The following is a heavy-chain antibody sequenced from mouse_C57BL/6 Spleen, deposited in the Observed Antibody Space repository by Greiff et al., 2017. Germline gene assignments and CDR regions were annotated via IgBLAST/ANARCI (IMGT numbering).Heavy chain of an antibody. CDR3: ARAVTTVVGDFDY. CDR2: IYPRSGNT. J-gene: IGHJ2*01. CDR1: GYTFTSYG. V-gene: IGHV1-81*01. Sequence: QVQLQQSGAELARPGASVKLSCKASGYTFTSYGISWVKQRTGQGLEWIGEIYPRSGNTYYNEKFKGKATLTADKSSSTAYMELRRLTSEDSAVXVCARAVTTVVGDFDYWGQGTTLTVSS. D-gene: IGHD1-1*01.